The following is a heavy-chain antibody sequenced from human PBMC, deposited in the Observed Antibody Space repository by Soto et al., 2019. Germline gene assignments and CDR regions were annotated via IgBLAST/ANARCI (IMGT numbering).Heavy chain of an antibody. D-gene: IGHD2-2*01. CDR2: IYWNDIK. J-gene: IGHJ4*02. CDR1: GFSLSTSGVG. Sequence: QITLKESGPTLVKPTQTLTLTCTFSGFSLSTSGVGVAWIRQPPGKALEWLGLIYWNDIKRYSAYLKSRLTITTDTSKDRVVLTMTIMDPVDIATYYCAHTRVPDTLDYWGQGTLVTVSS. V-gene: IGHV2-5*01. CDR3: AHTRVPDTLDY.